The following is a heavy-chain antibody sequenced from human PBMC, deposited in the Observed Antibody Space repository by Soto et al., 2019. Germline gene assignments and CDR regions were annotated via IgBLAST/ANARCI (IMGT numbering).Heavy chain of an antibody. CDR3: ARVHRGRNGAVDI. J-gene: IGHJ3*02. V-gene: IGHV1-8*01. Sequence: QVQLVQSGAEVKKPGASVKVSCKASGYTFSTYDISWVRQATGQGLEWMGWMNPNTGTTGYAQKWQGRVTITSNTCISLTYTVMSSPSFQVTVTYYCARVHRGRNGAVDIWGQGTMVTVSS. CDR1: GYTFSTYD. CDR2: MNPNTGTT. D-gene: IGHD1-1*01.